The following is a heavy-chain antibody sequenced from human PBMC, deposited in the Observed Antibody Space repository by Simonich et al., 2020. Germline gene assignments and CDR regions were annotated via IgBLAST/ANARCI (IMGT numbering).Heavy chain of an antibody. V-gene: IGHV4-39*01. CDR1: GGSISSSSYY. CDR3: ARRPRLTNFADAFDI. D-gene: IGHD4-4*01. CDR2: IYYSGNT. Sequence: QLQLQESGPGLVKPSETLSLTCTVSGGSISSSSYYWGWLRQPPGKGLEWIGSIYYSGNTNYNTSLKSRVTISVDTSKNQFSLKLSSVTAADTAVYYCARRPRLTNFADAFDIWGQGTMVTVSS. J-gene: IGHJ3*02.